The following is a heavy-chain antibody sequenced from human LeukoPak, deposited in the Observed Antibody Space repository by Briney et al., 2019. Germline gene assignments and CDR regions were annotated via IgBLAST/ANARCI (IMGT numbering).Heavy chain of an antibody. Sequence: GASVTVSCKASGYTFTGYYMHWVRQAPGQGLEWMGRINPNSGGINYAQKFQGRVTMTRDTSISTAYMELSRLRSDDTAVYYCARSITGGAFDIWGQGTMVTVSS. V-gene: IGHV1-2*06. CDR2: INPNSGGI. D-gene: IGHD1-14*01. CDR1: GYTFTGYY. J-gene: IGHJ3*02. CDR3: ARSITGGAFDI.